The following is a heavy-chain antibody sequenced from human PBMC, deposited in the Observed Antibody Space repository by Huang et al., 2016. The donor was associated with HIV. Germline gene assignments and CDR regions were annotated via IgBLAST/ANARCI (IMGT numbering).Heavy chain of an antibody. CDR1: GFSISSYW. D-gene: IGHD3-22*01. CDR3: ARDPRIQSWLNFFDY. J-gene: IGHJ4*02. Sequence: EVQLVESGGGLVQPGGSLRLSCAASGFSISSYWMHWVRQAPGKGLGWVSRMSSEGSSTSYADSVKGRCTISRDNAKNTLYLQMNSLRAEDTAVYYCARDPRIQSWLNFFDYWGQGTLVSVSS. CDR2: MSSEGSST. V-gene: IGHV3-74*01.